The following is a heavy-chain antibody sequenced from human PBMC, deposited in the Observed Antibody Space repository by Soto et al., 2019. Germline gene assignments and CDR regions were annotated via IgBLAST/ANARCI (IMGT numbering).Heavy chain of an antibody. CDR3: ARGNVFYDY. J-gene: IGHJ4*02. Sequence: QVPLVQSGAEVKKPGASVKVSCKTSGYIFTNYRIQWVRQAPGQRLEWMGWINAGNDNTKYSQRFQDRLTISRDTSATTVYMELSSLRSEDTAVYYCARGNVFYDYWGRGTLVTVSS. V-gene: IGHV1-3*01. CDR2: INAGNDNT. D-gene: IGHD2-8*01. CDR1: GYIFTNYR.